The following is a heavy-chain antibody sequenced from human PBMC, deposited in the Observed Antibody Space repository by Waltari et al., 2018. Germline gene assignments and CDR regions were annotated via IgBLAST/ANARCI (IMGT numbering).Heavy chain of an antibody. CDR2: AFFDGIKT. D-gene: IGHD3-10*01. Sequence: QVQLVESGGGVVQPGMSLRPSCAASGFSLRNFGMHWVRQAPGKGLEWVALAFFDGIKTDYADSVRGRFTISRDNSKNTLYLDINNLRVDDTGIYYCAKDAFGNTYLDHWGQGTVVTVSS. V-gene: IGHV3-30*18. J-gene: IGHJ5*02. CDR3: AKDAFGNTYLDH. CDR1: GFSLRNFG.